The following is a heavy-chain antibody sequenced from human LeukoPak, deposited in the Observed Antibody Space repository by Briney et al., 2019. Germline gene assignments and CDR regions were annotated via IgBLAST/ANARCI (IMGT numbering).Heavy chain of an antibody. Sequence: SETLSLTCTVSGGSISSYYWSWIRQPPGKGLEWIGYIYYSGSTNYNPSLKSRVTISVDTSKNQFSLKLSSVTAADTAVYYCARRLVNWNPFDYWGQGTLVTVSS. CDR3: ARRLVNWNPFDY. CDR2: IYYSGST. CDR1: GGSISSYY. V-gene: IGHV4-59*08. J-gene: IGHJ4*02. D-gene: IGHD1-1*01.